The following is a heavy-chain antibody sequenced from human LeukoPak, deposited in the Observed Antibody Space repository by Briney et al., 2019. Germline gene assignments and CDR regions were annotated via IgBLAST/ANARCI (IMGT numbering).Heavy chain of an antibody. CDR3: ARGYLAYYDSSGYVTYYFDY. CDR1: GGSFSGYY. V-gene: IGHV4-34*01. CDR2: INHSGST. Sequence: SETLSLTCAVYGGSFSGYYWSWIRQPPGKGLEWIGEINHSGSTNYNPSLKSRVTISVDTSKNQFSLKLSSVTAADTAVYYCARGYLAYYDSSGYVTYYFDYWGQGTLVTVSS. J-gene: IGHJ4*02. D-gene: IGHD3-22*01.